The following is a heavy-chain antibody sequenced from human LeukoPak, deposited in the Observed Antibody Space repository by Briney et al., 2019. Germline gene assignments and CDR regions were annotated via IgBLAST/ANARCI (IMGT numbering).Heavy chain of an antibody. D-gene: IGHD2-21*02. V-gene: IGHV4-34*01. CDR2: INHSGST. Sequence: PSETLSLTCAVYGGSFSGYYWSWIRQPPGKGLEWIGEINHSGSTNYNPSLKSRVTISVDASKNQFSLKLSSVTAADTAVYYCARDLPPISWLVVTADGNWFDPWGQGTLVTVSS. CDR3: ARDLPPISWLVVTADGNWFDP. CDR1: GGSFSGYY. J-gene: IGHJ5*02.